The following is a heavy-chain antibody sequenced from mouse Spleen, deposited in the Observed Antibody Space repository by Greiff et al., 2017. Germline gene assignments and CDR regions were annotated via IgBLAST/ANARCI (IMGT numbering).Heavy chain of an antibody. CDR2: ISSGGSYT. CDR1: GFTFSSYG. D-gene: IGHD2-5*01. CDR3: ARHPAYYSNDAMDY. Sequence: EVQGVESGGDLVKPGGSLKLSCAASGFTFSSYGMSWVRQTPDKRLEWVATISSGGSYTYYPDSVKGRFTISRDNAKNTLYLQMSSLKSEDTAMYYCARHPAYYSNDAMDYWGQGTSVTVSS. V-gene: IGHV5-6*01. J-gene: IGHJ4*01.